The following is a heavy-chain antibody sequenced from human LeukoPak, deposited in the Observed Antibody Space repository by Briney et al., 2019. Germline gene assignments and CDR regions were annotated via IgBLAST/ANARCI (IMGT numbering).Heavy chain of an antibody. Sequence: PGGSLRLSCAASGFPFSLYAKNWVRQAPGKGLEWVSYINDDSTDIHYADSVKGRFSISRDSARNTLYLQLSSLKAEDTAVYYCARDTFQPGLIDSWGQGTLVTVSS. CDR3: ARDTFQPGLIDS. V-gene: IGHV3-21*05. CDR2: INDDSTDI. D-gene: IGHD2-2*01. CDR1: GFPFSLYA. J-gene: IGHJ4*02.